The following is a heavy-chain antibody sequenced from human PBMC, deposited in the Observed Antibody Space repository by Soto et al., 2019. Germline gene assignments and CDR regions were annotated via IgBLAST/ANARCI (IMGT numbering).Heavy chain of an antibody. CDR2: ISSSSSYI. V-gene: IGHV3-21*01. CDR1: GFTFSSYS. D-gene: IGHD2-8*01. Sequence: GGSLRLSCAASGFTFSSYSMNWVRQAPGKGLEWVSSISSSSSYIYYADSVKGRFTISRDNAKNSLYLQMNSLRAEDTAVYYCARDPIEYCTNGVCYPPDYWGQGTLVTVAS. J-gene: IGHJ4*02. CDR3: ARDPIEYCTNGVCYPPDY.